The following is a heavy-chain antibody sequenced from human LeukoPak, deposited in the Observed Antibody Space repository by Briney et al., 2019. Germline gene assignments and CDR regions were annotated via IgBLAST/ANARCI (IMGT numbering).Heavy chain of an antibody. CDR1: GLIFSSYW. D-gene: IGHD1-26*01. V-gene: IGHV3-7*05. Sequence: PGGSLRLSCAASGLIFSSYWMGWVRQAPGKGLEWVANVAQDGSKTYYVDSVKSRFTISRDNAKNSLWLQMNSLRADDTAVYYCARHGRYCFDYWGQGALVTVSS. CDR3: ARHGRYCFDY. CDR2: VAQDGSKT. J-gene: IGHJ4*02.